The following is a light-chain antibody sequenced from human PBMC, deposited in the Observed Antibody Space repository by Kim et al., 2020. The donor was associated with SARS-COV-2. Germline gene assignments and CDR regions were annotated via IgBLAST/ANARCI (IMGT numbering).Light chain of an antibody. CDR1: SSNIGAGYD. CDR2: GNS. V-gene: IGLV1-40*01. Sequence: GQRVTISCTGSSSNIGAGYDVHWYQQLPGTAPKLLIYGNSNRPSGVPDRFSGPKSGTSASLAITGLQAEDEADYYCQSYDSSLSGVFGGGTQLTVL. CDR3: QSYDSSLSGV. J-gene: IGLJ2*01.